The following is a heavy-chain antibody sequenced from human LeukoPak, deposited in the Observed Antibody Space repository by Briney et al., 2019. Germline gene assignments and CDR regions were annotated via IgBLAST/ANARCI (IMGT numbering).Heavy chain of an antibody. Sequence: ASVKVSCKASGYTFTSYYMHWVRQAPGQGLEWMGIINPSGGSTSYAQKFQGRVTMTRDTSTSTVYMELSSLRAEDTAVYYCARARVVTKWIDYWGQGTLVTVSS. CDR1: GYTFTSYY. CDR2: INPSGGST. D-gene: IGHD2-21*02. V-gene: IGHV1-46*01. CDR3: ARARVVTKWIDY. J-gene: IGHJ4*02.